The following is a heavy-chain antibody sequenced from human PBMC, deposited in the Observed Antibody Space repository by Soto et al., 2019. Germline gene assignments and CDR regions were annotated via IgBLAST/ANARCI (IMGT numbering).Heavy chain of an antibody. CDR2: IGTTGDT. J-gene: IGHJ3*02. D-gene: IGHD3-3*01. CDR3: ARFGRFGFSWGNDAFDK. CDR1: GFTFSSYD. V-gene: IGHV3-13*01. Sequence: SLRLSCVASGFTFSSYDMHWVRQVTGKGLEWVSSIGTTGDTDYPGSVRGRFTISREHAKNSLYLQINSLRAGDTSVYYCARFGRFGFSWGNDAFDKWGQGTMVTVSS.